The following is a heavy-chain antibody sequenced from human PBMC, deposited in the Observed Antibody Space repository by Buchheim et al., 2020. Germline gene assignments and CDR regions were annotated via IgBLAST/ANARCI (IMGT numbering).Heavy chain of an antibody. CDR2: INHSGST. CDR3: ARGRAAGGYYFRFHLGGFDY. J-gene: IGHJ4*02. Sequence: QVQLQQWGAGLLKPSETLSITCAVYGGSFSGYYWSWIRQPPGKGLEWIGEINHSGSTNYNPSLKSRVTISVDTSKNQFSLKLSSVTAADTAVYYCARGRAAGGYYFRFHLGGFDYWGQGTL. CDR1: GGSFSGYY. D-gene: IGHD3-3*01. V-gene: IGHV4-34*01.